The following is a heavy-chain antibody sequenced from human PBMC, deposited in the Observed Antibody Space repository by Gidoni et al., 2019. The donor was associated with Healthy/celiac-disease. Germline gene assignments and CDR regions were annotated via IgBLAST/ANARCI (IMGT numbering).Heavy chain of an antibody. D-gene: IGHD3-22*01. Sequence: EVQLLESGGGLVQPGGALRLPCAASGLTFSSYARSGVRQAPGKGLEWVSAISGSGGSTYYADSVKGRFTISRDNSKNTLYLQMNSLRAEDTAVYYCSKAYYYDSSGYYYTGPEYYFDYWGQGTLVTVSS. J-gene: IGHJ4*02. CDR3: SKAYYYDSSGYYYTGPEYYFDY. CDR2: ISGSGGST. CDR1: GLTFSSYA. V-gene: IGHV3-23*01.